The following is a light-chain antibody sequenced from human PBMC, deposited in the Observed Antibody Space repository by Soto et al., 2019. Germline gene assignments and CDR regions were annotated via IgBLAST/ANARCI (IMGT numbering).Light chain of an antibody. V-gene: IGLV1-47*01. Sequence: QSVLTQPPSASGTPGQRVTISCSGSSSNIGSNYVYWYQQLPGTAPKLLIYRNNQRPSGVPGRFSGSKSGTSASLAISGLRSEDEADYYCAAWDDSLSGHWVFGGGTKLTVL. CDR1: SSNIGSNY. J-gene: IGLJ3*02. CDR2: RNN. CDR3: AAWDDSLSGHWV.